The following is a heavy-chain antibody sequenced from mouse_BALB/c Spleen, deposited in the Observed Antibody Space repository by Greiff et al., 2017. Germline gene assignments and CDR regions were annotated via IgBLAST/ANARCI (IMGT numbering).Heavy chain of an antibody. J-gene: IGHJ4*01. D-gene: IGHD1-1*01. Sequence: VQGVESGPGLVAPSQSLSITCTVSGFSLTGYGVNWVRQPPGKGLEWLGMIWGDGSTDYNSALKSRLSISKDNSKSQVFLKMNSLQTDDTARYYCARDQGTVVAFYAMDYWGQGTSVTVSS. CDR2: IWGDGST. CDR3: ARDQGTVVAFYAMDY. CDR1: GFSLTGYG. V-gene: IGHV2-6-7*01.